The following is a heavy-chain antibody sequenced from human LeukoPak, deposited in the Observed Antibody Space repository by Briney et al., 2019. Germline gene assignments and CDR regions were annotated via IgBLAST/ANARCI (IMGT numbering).Heavy chain of an antibody. Sequence: GGSLRLSCAASGFTFSSYWMHWVRQPPGKGLEWLSQIKFDGTHIRYADSVKGRFTISRDNAKNTVSLQMNSLRAEDTAVYYCARVGPPTYYYDSSGYYSSDYWGQGTLVTVSS. CDR2: IKFDGTHI. CDR1: GFTFSSYW. V-gene: IGHV3-74*01. J-gene: IGHJ4*02. D-gene: IGHD3-22*01. CDR3: ARVGPPTYYYDSSGYYSSDY.